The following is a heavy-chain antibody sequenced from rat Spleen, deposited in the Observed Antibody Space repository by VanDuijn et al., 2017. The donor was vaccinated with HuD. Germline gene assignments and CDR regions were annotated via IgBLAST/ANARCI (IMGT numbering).Heavy chain of an antibody. Sequence: QVQLKESGPGLVQPSQTLSLTCTVSGLSLTSKRLSWIRQPPGKGLEWMGIIWSNGGTDYNSAMKSRLSISRDTSKSQVFLKINSLQTEDTAIYFCTRGPPRDAVEHYYGYYFDYWGQGVMVTVSS. CDR1: GLSLTSKR. CDR3: TRGPPRDAVEHYYGYYFDY. J-gene: IGHJ2*01. D-gene: IGHD1-1*01. V-gene: IGHV2-47*01. CDR2: IWSNGGT.